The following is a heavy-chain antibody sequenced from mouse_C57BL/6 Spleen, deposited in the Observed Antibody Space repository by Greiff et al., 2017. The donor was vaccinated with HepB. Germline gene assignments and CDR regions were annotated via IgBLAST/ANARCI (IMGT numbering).Heavy chain of an antibody. V-gene: IGHV1-15*01. Sequence: QVQLQQSGAELVRPGASVTLSCKASGYTFTDYEMHWVKQTPVHGLEWIGAIDPETGGTAYNQKFKGKAILTADKSSSTAYMELRSLTSEDSAVYYCTRWDHYDYDDFDYWGQGTTLTVSS. CDR1: GYTFTDYE. CDR2: IDPETGGT. CDR3: TRWDHYDYDDFDY. J-gene: IGHJ2*01. D-gene: IGHD2-4*01.